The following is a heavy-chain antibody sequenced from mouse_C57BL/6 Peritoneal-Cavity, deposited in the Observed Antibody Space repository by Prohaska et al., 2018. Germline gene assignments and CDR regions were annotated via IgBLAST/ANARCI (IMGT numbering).Heavy chain of an antibody. V-gene: IGHV7-3*01. D-gene: IGHD2-5*01. Sequence: EVKLVESGGGLVHPGGSLSPPCAASAFTSTDYYISWVRHPPGKALEWLGVIRNKAKGYTTEYSASVKGRFTISRDNSQSILYLQIDARRAEDSATYYCARYYSNSYYFDYWGQGTTLTVSS. CDR2: IRNKAKGYTT. J-gene: IGHJ2*01. CDR3: ARYYSNSYYFDY. CDR1: AFTSTDYY.